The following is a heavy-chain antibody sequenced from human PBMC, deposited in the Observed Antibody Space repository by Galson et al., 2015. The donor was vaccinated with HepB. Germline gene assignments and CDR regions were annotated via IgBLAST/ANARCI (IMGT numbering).Heavy chain of an antibody. CDR2: IKHDGSEK. J-gene: IGHJ5*02. Sequence: SLRLSCAASGFTFSDYWMNWFRQPPGKGLEWVANIKHDGSEKYYLDSVKGRFTVSRDNGRNLLFLQMNSLRAEDAAVYYCARQGRTGDRWGQGTLVTVSS. D-gene: IGHD1/OR15-1a*01. V-gene: IGHV3-7*01. CDR1: GFTFSDYW. CDR3: ARQGRTGDR.